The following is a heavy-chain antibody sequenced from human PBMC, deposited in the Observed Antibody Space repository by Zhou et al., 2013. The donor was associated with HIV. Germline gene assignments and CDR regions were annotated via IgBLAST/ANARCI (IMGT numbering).Heavy chain of an antibody. D-gene: IGHD3-10*01. CDR2: LCQWEH. CDR1: GGSISSGKLL. J-gene: IGHJ6*03. V-gene: IGHV4-61*09. Sequence: QVQLQESGPGLVKPSQTLSLTCAVSGGSISSGKLLLELDPAARRKGTGVDWAYLCQWEHQVQPLLKSRVTISIDTSKNQFSLKLNSVTAADTAVYYCARNRRVLVWFGXTSTGYYMDVWGKGTTVTVSS. CDR3: ARNRRVLVWFGXTSTGYYMDV.